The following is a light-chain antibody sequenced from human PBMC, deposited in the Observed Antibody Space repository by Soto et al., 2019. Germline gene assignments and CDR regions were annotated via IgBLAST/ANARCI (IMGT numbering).Light chain of an antibody. CDR1: HSVGSN. CDR3: QQYGSSGT. V-gene: IGKV3-15*01. Sequence: NVMYQSPATLSVTPGERATLSCRASHSVGSNLAWYQQNPGQAPRLLIYGASTRATGVPARFSGSGSGTDFTLTISRLEPEDFAVYYCQQYGSSGTFGQVTKV. J-gene: IGKJ1*01. CDR2: GAS.